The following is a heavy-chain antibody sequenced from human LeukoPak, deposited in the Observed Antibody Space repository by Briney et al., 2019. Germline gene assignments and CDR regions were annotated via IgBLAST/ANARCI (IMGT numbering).Heavy chain of an antibody. V-gene: IGHV3-7*01. CDR3: ARTDTATGGSY. CDR2: IKPDGSEA. J-gene: IGHJ4*02. Sequence: GGSLRLSCAASGFTFSSFWMTWVRQAPGKGLEWVANIKPDGSEASYVDSVKGRFAISRDNARNSLYLQMNSLRAEDTAVYFCARTDTATGGSYWGQGTLVTVSS. D-gene: IGHD5-18*01. CDR1: GFTFSSFW.